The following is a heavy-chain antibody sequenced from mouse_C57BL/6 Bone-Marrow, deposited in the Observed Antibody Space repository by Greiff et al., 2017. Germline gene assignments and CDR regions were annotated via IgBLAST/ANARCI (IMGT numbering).Heavy chain of an antibody. D-gene: IGHD2-5*01. J-gene: IGHJ3*01. CDR3: TRTRAYYSNYLAWFAY. CDR1: GYTFTDYE. V-gene: IGHV1-15*01. CDR2: IDPETGGT. Sequence: QVQLQQSGAELVRPGASVTLSCKASGYTFTDYEMHWVKQTPVHGLEWIGAIDPETGGTAYNQKFKGKAILTADKSSSTAYMELRSLTSEDSTVYYCTRTRAYYSNYLAWFAYWSQGTLVTVSA.